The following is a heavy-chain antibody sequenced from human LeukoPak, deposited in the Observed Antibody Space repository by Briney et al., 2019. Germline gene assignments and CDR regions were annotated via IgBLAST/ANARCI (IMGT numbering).Heavy chain of an antibody. V-gene: IGHV4-31*03. D-gene: IGHD3-3*01. CDR3: ARVGYDFWSGYEIDY. J-gene: IGHJ4*02. CDR1: GGSISSGGYY. CDR2: IYYSGST. Sequence: SQTLSLTCTVSGGSISSGGYYWSWIRQHPGKGLEWIGYIYYSGSTNYNPSLKSRVTLSLDTSKNQFSLKLSSVTAADTAVHYCARVGYDFWSGYEIDYWGQGTLVTVSS.